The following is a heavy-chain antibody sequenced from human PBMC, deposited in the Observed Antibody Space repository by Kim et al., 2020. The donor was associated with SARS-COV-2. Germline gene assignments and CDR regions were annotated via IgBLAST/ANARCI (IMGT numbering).Heavy chain of an antibody. CDR3: ATFRLAVAGTLDWFDP. V-gene: IGHV1-24*01. Sequence: KFQGRVTMTEDTSTDTAYMELSSLRSEDTAVYYCATFRLAVAGTLDWFDPWGQGTLVTVSS. D-gene: IGHD6-19*01. J-gene: IGHJ5*02.